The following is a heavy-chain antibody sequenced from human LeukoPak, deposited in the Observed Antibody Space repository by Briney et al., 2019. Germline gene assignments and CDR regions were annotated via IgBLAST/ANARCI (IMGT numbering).Heavy chain of an antibody. J-gene: IGHJ6*01. CDR2: ISGSGDNT. Sequence: GGSLRLSCAVSGITFSTYSMNWVRRTPGKGLEWVSGISGSGDNTLYADSVKGRFTISRDNSKNTLYLEMNSLRAEDTAIYYCAKMKGHPLPKYYMDVWGQGTTVTVSS. D-gene: IGHD1-26*01. CDR3: AKMKGHPLPKYYMDV. V-gene: IGHV3-23*01. CDR1: GITFSTYS.